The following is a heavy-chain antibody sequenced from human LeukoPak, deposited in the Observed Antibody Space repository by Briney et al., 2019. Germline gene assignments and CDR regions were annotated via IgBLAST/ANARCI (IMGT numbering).Heavy chain of an antibody. CDR3: AKYVPEPDIVVVPAASGVFDY. J-gene: IGHJ4*02. CDR1: GFTFSSYG. D-gene: IGHD2-2*01. CDR2: IRYDGSNK. Sequence: GGSMRLSCAASGFTFSSYGMHWVRQAPGKGLEWVAFIRYDGSNKYYADSVKGRFTISRDNSKNTLYLQMNSLRAEDTAVYYCAKYVPEPDIVVVPAASGVFDYWGQGTLVTVSS. V-gene: IGHV3-30*02.